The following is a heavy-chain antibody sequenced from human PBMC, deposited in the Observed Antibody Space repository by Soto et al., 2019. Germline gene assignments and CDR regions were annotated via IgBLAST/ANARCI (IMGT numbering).Heavy chain of an antibody. D-gene: IGHD6-13*01. Sequence: PGESLKISCRGSGYTFTSYWIGWVRQMPGKGLEWMGRIDPSDSYTNYSPSFQGQVTISADKSISTAYLQWSSLKASDTAMYYCAKTAAGGKNYYGMDVWGQGTTVTVSS. V-gene: IGHV5-10-1*04. CDR1: GYTFTSYW. CDR2: IDPSDSYT. CDR3: AKTAAGGKNYYGMDV. J-gene: IGHJ6*02.